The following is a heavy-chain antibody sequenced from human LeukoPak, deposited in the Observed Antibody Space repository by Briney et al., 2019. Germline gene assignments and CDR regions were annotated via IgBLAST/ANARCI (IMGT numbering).Heavy chain of an antibody. Sequence: GGSLRLSCAASGFTFSSYAMSWVRQAPGKGLEWVSAISGSGGSTYYADSVKGRFTISRDNSKNTLYLQMNSLRAEDTVVYYCARSQWYSSSWYGDAGPYYYWGQGTLVTVSS. D-gene: IGHD6-13*01. CDR3: ARSQWYSSSWYGDAGPYYY. CDR2: ISGSGGST. CDR1: GFTFSSYA. J-gene: IGHJ4*02. V-gene: IGHV3-23*01.